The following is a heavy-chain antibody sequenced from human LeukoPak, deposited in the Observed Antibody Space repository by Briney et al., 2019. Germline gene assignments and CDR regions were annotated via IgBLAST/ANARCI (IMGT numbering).Heavy chain of an antibody. CDR2: LSGGSSVT. D-gene: IGHD6-19*01. CDR3: AKDRDTTSARAGSAFDY. CDR1: GFSFSNAW. J-gene: IGHJ4*02. V-gene: IGHV3-23*01. Sequence: GGSLRLSCAASGFSFSNAWMSWVRQTPGKGLEWVSILSGGSSVTYHADSVKGRFTISRDNSKNTLYLQMSGLRDEDTAVYYCAKDRDTTSARAGSAFDYWGQGTLVTVSS.